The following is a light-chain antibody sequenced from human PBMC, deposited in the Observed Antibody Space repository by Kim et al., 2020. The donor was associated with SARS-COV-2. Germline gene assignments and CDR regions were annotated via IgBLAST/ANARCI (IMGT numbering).Light chain of an antibody. CDR3: QAWDSNSFYVV. V-gene: IGLV3-1*01. CDR2: QDT. CDR1: KLGDKY. Sequence: SPGQTASITCSGDKLGDKYACWYQQKPGQSPVLVIYQDTKRPSGIPERFSGSNSGNTATLTISGTQAMDEADYYCQAWDSNSFYVVFGGGTKLTVL. J-gene: IGLJ2*01.